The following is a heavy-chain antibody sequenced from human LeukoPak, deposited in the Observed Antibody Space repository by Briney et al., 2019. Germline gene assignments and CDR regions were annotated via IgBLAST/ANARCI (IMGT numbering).Heavy chain of an antibody. CDR3: ARERGSLTGYLSIDY. D-gene: IGHD3-9*01. V-gene: IGHV4-61*02. J-gene: IGHJ4*01. CDR2: IYTTGST. CDR1: AGSISSGSHY. Sequence: PSQTLSLTCSVSAGSISSGSHYWTWIRQPAGKGLEWIGRIYTTGSTNYNPSLKSRVTISVDTSKNLFSLKLSSVTAADTAVYYCARERGSLTGYLSIDYWGHGTLVTVSS.